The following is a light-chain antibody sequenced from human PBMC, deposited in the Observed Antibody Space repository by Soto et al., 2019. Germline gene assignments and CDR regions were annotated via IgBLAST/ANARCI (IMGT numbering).Light chain of an antibody. CDR2: ASY. J-gene: IGKJ1*01. Sequence: AIQMTQSPSSLSASVGDRVTITCRASQGIRNDLGWYQQKPGKAPKLLIYASYSLQGGVPSRFSVSGSGTDFTLTLSSLQPEDFATSYCLQDYNYPRTFGQGTRVENK. CDR3: LQDYNYPRT. CDR1: QGIRND. V-gene: IGKV1-6*01.